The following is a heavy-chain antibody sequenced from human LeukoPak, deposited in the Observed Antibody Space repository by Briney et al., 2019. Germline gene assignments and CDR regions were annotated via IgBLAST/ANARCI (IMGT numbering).Heavy chain of an antibody. D-gene: IGHD6-13*01. CDR3: ARLDLIAAAGIY. V-gene: IGHV4-39*01. CDR2: IYYSGST. J-gene: IGHJ4*02. CDR1: GGSISSSSYY. Sequence: NPSETPSLTCTVSGGSISSSSYYWGWIRQPPGKGLEWIGSIYYSGSTYYNPSLKSRVTISVDTSKNQFSLKLSSVTAADTAVYYCARLDLIAAAGIYWGQGTLVTVSS.